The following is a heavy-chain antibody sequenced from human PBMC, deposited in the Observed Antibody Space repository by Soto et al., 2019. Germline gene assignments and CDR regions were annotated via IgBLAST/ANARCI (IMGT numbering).Heavy chain of an antibody. Sequence: SETLSLTCTLSGASITSTTYFWAWIRHPPGKGLEWVGSIYYSGRTYYNPSLRSRVTISVDRSKNQFSLTMSSVTAADTAVYYCAKNLPRTGRFDYWVQG. CDR3: AKNLPRTGRFDY. CDR1: GASITSTTYF. V-gene: IGHV4-39*01. CDR2: IYYSGRT. J-gene: IGHJ4*02.